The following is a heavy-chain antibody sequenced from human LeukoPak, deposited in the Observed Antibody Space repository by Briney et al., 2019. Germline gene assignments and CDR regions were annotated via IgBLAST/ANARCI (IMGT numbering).Heavy chain of an antibody. J-gene: IGHJ4*02. Sequence: PGGSLRLSCAASGFTFSNAWMSWVRQAPGKGLEWVGRIKSKTDGGTTDYAAPVKGRFTISRDDSKNTLYLQMNSLRAEDTAVYYCVKDKERDYGGNSLDYWGQGTLVTVSS. CDR2: IKSKTDGGTT. V-gene: IGHV3-15*01. D-gene: IGHD4-23*01. CDR1: GFTFSNAW. CDR3: VKDKERDYGGNSLDY.